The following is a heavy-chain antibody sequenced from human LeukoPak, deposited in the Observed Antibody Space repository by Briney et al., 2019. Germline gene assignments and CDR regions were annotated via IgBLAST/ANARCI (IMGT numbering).Heavy chain of an antibody. D-gene: IGHD5-18*01. CDR1: GGSISGYY. CDR3: ARAGYSYGTGYYFDY. V-gene: IGHV4-59*01. Sequence: SETLSLTCTVSGGSISGYYWSWIRLPPGKGLEWIGYIYYTGATYYNPSLKSRVTISLDTSKNQFSLKLSSVTAADAAVYYCARAGYSYGTGYYFDYWGQGALVTVSS. CDR2: IYYTGAT. J-gene: IGHJ4*02.